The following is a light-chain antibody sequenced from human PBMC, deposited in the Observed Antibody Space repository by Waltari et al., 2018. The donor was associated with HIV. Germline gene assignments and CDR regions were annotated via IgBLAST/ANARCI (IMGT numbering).Light chain of an antibody. J-gene: IGLJ1*01. Sequence: SYVLPQPPSVSVAPAHTARITRWGNNIVSKSGQWYQQKPGQAPVLVVYDDRDRPSGIPERFSGSNSGNTATLTISRVEAGDEADYYCQVWDSSSDHYVFGTGTKVTVL. CDR3: QVWDSSSDHYV. CDR1: NIVSKS. V-gene: IGLV3-21*02. CDR2: DDR.